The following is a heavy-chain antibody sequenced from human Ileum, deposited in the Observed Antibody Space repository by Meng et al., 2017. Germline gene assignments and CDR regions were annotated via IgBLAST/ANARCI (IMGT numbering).Heavy chain of an antibody. Sequence: EVQLVESGGRLVQPVGSLRLSCAVSGFTVSSYHMSWVRQAPGKGLEWVSVIYSGGRTYYADSVKDRFSISRDNSKNTLYLQMNNLRAEDTAVYYCAAEWGPNWSARGNLWGQGTLVTVSS. CDR1: GFTVSSYH. D-gene: IGHD1-1*01. V-gene: IGHV3-66*01. J-gene: IGHJ4*02. CDR2: IYSGGRT. CDR3: AAEWGPNWSARGNL.